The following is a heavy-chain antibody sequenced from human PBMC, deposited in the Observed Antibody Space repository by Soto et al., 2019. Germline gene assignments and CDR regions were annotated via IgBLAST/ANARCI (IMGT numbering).Heavy chain of an antibody. D-gene: IGHD1-26*01. Sequence: GGSLRLSCAASGFTFSSYSMNWVRQAPGKGLEWVSSISSSSSYIYYADSVKGRFTISRENAKNSPYLQMNSLRAEDTAVYYCARDAPLVGATTHASAWGYYGMDVWGQGTTVTVSS. J-gene: IGHJ6*02. V-gene: IGHV3-21*01. CDR1: GFTFSSYS. CDR2: ISSSSSYI. CDR3: ARDAPLVGATTHASAWGYYGMDV.